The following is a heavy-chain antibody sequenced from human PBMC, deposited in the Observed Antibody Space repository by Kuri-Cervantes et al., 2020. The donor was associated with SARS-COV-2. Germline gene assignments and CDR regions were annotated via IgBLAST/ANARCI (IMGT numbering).Heavy chain of an antibody. Sequence: GESLKISCAVSGFTFTSHAMHWVRQAPGSGLEWVALISYDGNNKFYADSVKGRFTISRDNSKNTLYLQMNSLRAEDTAVYYCAKGPEGWNFPADENYWGQGTLVTVSS. CDR1: GFTFTSHA. CDR3: AKGPEGWNFPADENY. J-gene: IGHJ4*02. D-gene: IGHD1-7*01. CDR2: ISYDGNNK. V-gene: IGHV3-30*18.